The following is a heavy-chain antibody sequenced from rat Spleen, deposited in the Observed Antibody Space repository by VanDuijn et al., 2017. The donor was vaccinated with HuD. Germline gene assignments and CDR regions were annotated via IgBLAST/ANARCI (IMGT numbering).Heavy chain of an antibody. Sequence: EVHLVESGGDLVQPGRSLKLSCAASGFTFSSFVMAWVRHAPKKGLEWVASITSAGGNTFYPDSVKGRFTISRDNAKSTLYLHMDSLRSEDTATYYCAKRGWYYFDYWGQGVMVTVSS. V-gene: IGHV5-25*01. J-gene: IGHJ2*01. CDR2: ITSAGGNT. CDR1: GFTFSSFV. CDR3: AKRGWYYFDY.